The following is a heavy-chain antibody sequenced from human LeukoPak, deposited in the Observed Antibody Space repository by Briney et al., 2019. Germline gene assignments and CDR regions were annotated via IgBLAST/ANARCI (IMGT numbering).Heavy chain of an antibody. J-gene: IGHJ4*02. V-gene: IGHV3-21*01. CDR1: GFTFSSYS. CDR3: AREGGSGGHRVWHFDY. D-gene: IGHD3-10*01. Sequence: PGGSLRLSCAASGFTFSSYSMNWVRQAPGKGLEWVSSISSSSSYIYYADSVKGRFTISRDNAKNSLYLQMNSLRAEDTAVYYCAREGGSGGHRVWHFDYWGQGTLVTVSS. CDR2: ISSSSSYI.